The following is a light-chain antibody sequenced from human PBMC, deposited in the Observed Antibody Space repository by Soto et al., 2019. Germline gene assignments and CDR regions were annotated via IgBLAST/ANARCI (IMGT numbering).Light chain of an antibody. CDR2: KNN. CDR1: ALPKEY. CDR3: QSADSSGTYVV. Sequence: SYELTQSPSVSVSPGQTARITCSGDALPKEYAYWYQQKPGQAPVAVIYKNNERPSGIPERFSGSSSGTTVTLTISGVQAEDEADYYCQSADSSGTYVVFGGGTKLTVL. V-gene: IGLV3-25*02. J-gene: IGLJ2*01.